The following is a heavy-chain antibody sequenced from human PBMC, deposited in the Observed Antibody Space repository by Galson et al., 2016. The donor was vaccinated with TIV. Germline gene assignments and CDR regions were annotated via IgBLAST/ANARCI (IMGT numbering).Heavy chain of an antibody. J-gene: IGHJ4*02. CDR1: GYTFTDYY. CDR3: ARERHMDY. V-gene: IGHV1-2*02. CDR2: LNPKSGDT. Sequence: SVKVSCKASGYTFTDYYIHWVRQAPGQGLEWMGWLNPKSGDTKYAQKFEGRVTMTRDTSISTVFMELSSLIYDDTAVFYCARERHMDYWGQGTLVTVSS.